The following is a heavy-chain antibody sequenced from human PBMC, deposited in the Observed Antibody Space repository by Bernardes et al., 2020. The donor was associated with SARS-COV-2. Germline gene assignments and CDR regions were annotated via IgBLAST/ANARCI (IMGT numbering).Heavy chain of an antibody. CDR1: GGSFSGYY. J-gene: IGHJ4*02. CDR2: INHSGST. CDR3: AQETDTAMGFDY. Sequence: SKTLSLTCAVYGGSFSGYYWSWIRQPPGKGLEWIGEINHSGSTNYNPSLKSRVTISVDTSKNQFSLKLSSVTAADTAVYYCAQETDTAMGFDYWGQGTLVTVSS. D-gene: IGHD5-18*01. V-gene: IGHV4-34*01.